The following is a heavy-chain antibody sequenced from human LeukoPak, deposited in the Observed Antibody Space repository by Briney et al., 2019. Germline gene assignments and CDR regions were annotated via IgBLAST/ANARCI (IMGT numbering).Heavy chain of an antibody. CDR1: GDSINSLD. D-gene: IGHD6-13*01. Sequence: PSGTLSLTCTVSGDSINSLDLWSWVRQAPGKGLEWVSAISGSGGSTYYADSVKGRFTISRDNSKNTLYLQMSSLRAEDTAIYYCAKDTSTRWYSSTPLPGDYWGQGTLVTVSS. V-gene: IGHV3-23*01. J-gene: IGHJ4*02. CDR2: ISGSGGST. CDR3: AKDTSTRWYSSTPLPGDY.